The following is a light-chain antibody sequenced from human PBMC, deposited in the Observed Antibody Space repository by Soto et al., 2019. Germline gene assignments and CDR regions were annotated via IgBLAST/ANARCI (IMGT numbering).Light chain of an antibody. CDR1: SGYSGHA. Sequence: QLVLTQSPSASASLGASVKLTCTLSSGYSGHAIAWHQQQPEKGPRYLMKVNSDGSHDRGDGLPDRFSGSSSGAERYLTISSLQSEDEADYYCQTWGTGIWVFGGGTKLTVL. CDR3: QTWGTGIWV. CDR2: VNSDGSH. J-gene: IGLJ3*02. V-gene: IGLV4-69*01.